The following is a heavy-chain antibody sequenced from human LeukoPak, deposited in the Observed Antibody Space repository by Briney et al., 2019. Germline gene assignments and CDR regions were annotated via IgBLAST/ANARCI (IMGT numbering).Heavy chain of an antibody. Sequence: PSETLSLTCAVYGGSFSGYYWSWIRQPPGKGLEWIGEINHSGSTNYNPPLKSRATISVDTSKNQFSLKLSSVTAADTAVYYCARGRYYDPPGAFDYWGQGTLVTVSS. V-gene: IGHV4-34*01. D-gene: IGHD3-22*01. J-gene: IGHJ4*02. CDR2: INHSGST. CDR1: GGSFSGYY. CDR3: ARGRYYDPPGAFDY.